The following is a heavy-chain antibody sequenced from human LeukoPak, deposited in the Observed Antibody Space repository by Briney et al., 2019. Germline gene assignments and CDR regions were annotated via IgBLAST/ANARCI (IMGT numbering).Heavy chain of an antibody. CDR3: AYTNHVTY. V-gene: IGHV3-7*01. Sequence: PGGSLTLFCAASGLTFSGQWMHWVRQAPAQGLEWVANIKYDGSEEYYADSVKGRFTISRDNAKNSLSLQMNYVRAGDTAIYYCAYTNHVTYWGQGTLVTVSS. CDR1: GLTFSGQW. D-gene: IGHD3-16*01. CDR2: IKYDGSEE. J-gene: IGHJ4*02.